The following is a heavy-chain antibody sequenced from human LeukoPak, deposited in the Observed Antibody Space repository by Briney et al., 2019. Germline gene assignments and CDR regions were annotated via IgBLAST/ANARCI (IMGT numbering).Heavy chain of an antibody. CDR3: AELGITMIGGV. Sequence: PSETLSLTCTVSSGSISSSSYYWGWIRQPPGKGLEWIGSIYYSGSTYYNPSLKSRVTISVDTSKNQFSLKLSSVTAADTAVYYCAELGITMIGGVWGKGTTVTISS. J-gene: IGHJ6*04. CDR1: SGSISSSSYY. D-gene: IGHD3-10*02. CDR2: IYYSGST. V-gene: IGHV4-39*01.